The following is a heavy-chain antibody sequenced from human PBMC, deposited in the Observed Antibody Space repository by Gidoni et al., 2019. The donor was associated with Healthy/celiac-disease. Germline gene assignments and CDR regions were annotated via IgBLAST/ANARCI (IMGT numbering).Heavy chain of an antibody. J-gene: IGHJ4*02. V-gene: IGHV4-39*01. CDR1: GGSIRSRSYY. CDR3: ATSYSSGWFFDY. Sequence: QLQLQESGPGLVKPSETLSLTCTVSGGSIRSRSYYWGWIRKPPGKGLEWIGSIAYSGSTYYNPSLNSRVTISVDTSKNQFSLKLSSVTAADTAVYYCATSYSSGWFFDYWGQGTLVTVSS. CDR2: IAYSGST. D-gene: IGHD6-19*01.